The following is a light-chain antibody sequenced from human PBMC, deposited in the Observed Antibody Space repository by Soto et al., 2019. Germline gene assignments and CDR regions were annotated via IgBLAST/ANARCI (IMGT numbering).Light chain of an antibody. CDR1: QNVDNW. V-gene: IGKV1-5*01. CDR3: QRYNSNSRT. CDR2: DAS. Sequence: DIQMTQSPSTLSASVGDRVTITCRASQNVDNWVAWYQQKQGKAPKFLIYDASNLESGVPSRFSGRGSGTEFTLTISSQQPDDFATYYCQRYNSNSRTFGQGTRV. J-gene: IGKJ1*01.